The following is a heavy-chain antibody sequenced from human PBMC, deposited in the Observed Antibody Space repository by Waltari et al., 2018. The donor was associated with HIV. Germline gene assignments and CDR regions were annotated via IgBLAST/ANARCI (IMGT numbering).Heavy chain of an antibody. Sequence: QVQLQESGPGLVKPSETLSLTCTVSGGSISSYYWSWIRQPAGKGLEWIGRIYTSGSTNYNPARKSRVTMSVDTSKNQFSLKLSSVTAADTAVYYCAREVYSSGWYLYYFDYWGQGTLVTVSS. D-gene: IGHD6-19*01. CDR1: GGSISSYY. V-gene: IGHV4-4*07. CDR3: AREVYSSGWYLYYFDY. CDR2: IYTSGST. J-gene: IGHJ4*02.